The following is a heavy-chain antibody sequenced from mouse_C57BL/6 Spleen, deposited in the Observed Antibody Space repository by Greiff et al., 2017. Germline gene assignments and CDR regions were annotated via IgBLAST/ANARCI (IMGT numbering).Heavy chain of an antibody. CDR1: GYTFTSYW. CDR2: INPSNGGT. V-gene: IGHV1-53*01. J-gene: IGHJ4*01. D-gene: IGHD2-3*01. CDR3: AFDGYWRYYAMDY. Sequence: VKLQQPGTELVKPGASVKLSCKASGYTFTSYWMHWVKQRPGQGLEWIGNINPSNGGTNYNEKFKSKATLTVDKSSSTAYMQLSSLTSEDSAVYYCAFDGYWRYYAMDYWGQGTSVTVSS.